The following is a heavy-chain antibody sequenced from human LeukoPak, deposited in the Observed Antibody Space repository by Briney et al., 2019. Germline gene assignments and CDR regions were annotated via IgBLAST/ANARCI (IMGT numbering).Heavy chain of an antibody. CDR3: AKDSARCSDAFDI. V-gene: IGHV3-9*01. D-gene: IGHD4/OR15-4a*01. CDR2: ISWHSGTI. CDR1: GFIFDDYA. J-gene: IGHJ3*02. Sequence: GGSLRLSCAASGFIFDDYAMHWVRQAPGKGLEWVSGISWHSGTIDYADSVKGRFTISRDSPKNSLYLQMNSLRVEDTGLYYCAKDSARCSDAFDIWGQGTRVTVSS.